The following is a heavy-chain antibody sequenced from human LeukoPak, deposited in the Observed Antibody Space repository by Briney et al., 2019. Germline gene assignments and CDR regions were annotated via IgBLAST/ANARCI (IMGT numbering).Heavy chain of an antibody. D-gene: IGHD5-18*01. J-gene: IGHJ5*02. CDR1: GFTFSSYW. V-gene: IGHV3-7*01. Sequence: PGGSLRLSCAASGFTFSSYWMTWVRQGPGKGLERVGNIKGDGSEKYYVDSVKGRFTISRDNAKNSLYLQMNSLRAEDTAVYYCAREKGTAMVEGDWFDPWGQGTLVTVSS. CDR3: AREKGTAMVEGDWFDP. CDR2: IKGDGSEK.